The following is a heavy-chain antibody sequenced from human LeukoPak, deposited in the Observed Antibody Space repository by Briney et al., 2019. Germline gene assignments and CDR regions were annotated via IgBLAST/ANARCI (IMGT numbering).Heavy chain of an antibody. V-gene: IGHV3-7*03. D-gene: IGHD5-24*01. Sequence: GGSLRLSCAASGFMFSSNWMSWVRLAPGKGLEWVANIKEDGTETYYVDSVKGRFTISRDNAKNSLYLQMNSLRVEDTAVYYCAKEGRSLQTYWGQGTLATVSS. J-gene: IGHJ4*02. CDR2: IKEDGTET. CDR1: GFMFSSNW. CDR3: AKEGRSLQTY.